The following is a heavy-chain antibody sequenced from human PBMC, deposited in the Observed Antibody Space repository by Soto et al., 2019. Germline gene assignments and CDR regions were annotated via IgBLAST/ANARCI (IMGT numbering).Heavy chain of an antibody. V-gene: IGHV4-59*01. J-gene: IGHJ4*02. CDR2: IHYSGTT. CDR1: GTSISSYY. CDR3: ARAGGSSWYIDY. Sequence: SETLSLTCTVSGTSISSYYWSWIRQPPGKGLEWIANIHYSGTTNYNPSPASRVTLSVDTSKNQFSLKMTSVTAADTAVYCCARAGGSSWYIDYWGQGTLVTVSS. D-gene: IGHD6-13*01.